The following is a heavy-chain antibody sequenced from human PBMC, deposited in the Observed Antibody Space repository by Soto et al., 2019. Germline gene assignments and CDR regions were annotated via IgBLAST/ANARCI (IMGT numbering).Heavy chain of an antibody. D-gene: IGHD2-2*03. J-gene: IGHJ4*02. V-gene: IGHV4-59*01. CDR3: AREGNLGRWIQPLDS. CDR1: GDNIVSYS. Sequence: SETHSLTSTVSGDNIVSYSWSWIRQPPGKGLEWIGNIHYNGNTKYSPSLKSRVTMSVDTSKNHFSLKLISVTTADTAVYFCAREGNLGRWIQPLDSWGQGTLVTVSS. CDR2: IHYNGNT.